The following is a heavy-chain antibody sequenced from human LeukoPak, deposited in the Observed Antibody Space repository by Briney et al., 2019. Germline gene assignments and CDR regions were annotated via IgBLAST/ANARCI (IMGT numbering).Heavy chain of an antibody. CDR1: GYTFTIYF. J-gene: IGHJ3*02. Sequence: ASVKVSCKASGYTFTIYFMHWVRQAPGQGLEWMGWINPNSGGTNYAQNFQGRVTMTRDTSISTAYMELSRLRSDDTAVYYCASVDWNYGLDAFDIWGQGTMVTVSS. D-gene: IGHD1-7*01. V-gene: IGHV1-2*02. CDR3: ASVDWNYGLDAFDI. CDR2: INPNSGGT.